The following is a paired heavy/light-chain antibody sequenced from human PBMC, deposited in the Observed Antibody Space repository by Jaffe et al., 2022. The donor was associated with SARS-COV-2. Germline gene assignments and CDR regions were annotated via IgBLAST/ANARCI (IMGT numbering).Heavy chain of an antibody. CDR3: AKSKNEYSNYGSFDY. Sequence: EVQLLESGGALVQPGGSLRLSCAGSGFTFNNYAMSWVRQAPGKGLEWVSAISGSGVSTYYADSLKGRFTISRDNSKNTLFLQMNSLRADDTAVYYCAKSKNEYSNYGSFDYWGQGTLVTVSS. CDR1: GFTFNNYA. J-gene: IGHJ4*02. CDR2: ISGSGVST. D-gene: IGHD4-4*01. V-gene: IGHV3-23*01.
Light chain of an antibody. CDR1: QGITND. V-gene: IGKV1-6*01. CDR2: ATS. Sequence: AIQMTQSPSSLSASVGDRVTITCRASQGITNDLSWYQQKPGKAPKLLIFATSSLQTGVPSRFSGSGSATYFTLTISSLQPEDFATYYCLQDYNYPYTFGQGTKLETK. J-gene: IGKJ2*01. CDR3: LQDYNYPYT.